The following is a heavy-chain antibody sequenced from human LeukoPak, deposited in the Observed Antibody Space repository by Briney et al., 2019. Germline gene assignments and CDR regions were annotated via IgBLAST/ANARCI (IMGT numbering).Heavy chain of an antibody. CDR2: IKQDGSEK. CDR3: ARDLWAGYCSGGSCYEPDEDPYYFVY. D-gene: IGHD2-15*01. V-gene: IGHV3-7*01. Sequence: GGSLRLSCAASGFTFSSYWMSWVRQAPGKGLEWVANIKQDGSEKYYVDSVKGRFTISRDNAKNSLYLQMNSLRAEDTAVYYCARDLWAGYCSGGSCYEPDEDPYYFVYWGQGTLVTVSS. CDR1: GFTFSSYW. J-gene: IGHJ4*02.